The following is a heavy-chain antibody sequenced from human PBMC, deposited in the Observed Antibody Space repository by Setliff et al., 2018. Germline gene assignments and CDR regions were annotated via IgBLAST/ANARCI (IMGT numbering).Heavy chain of an antibody. V-gene: IGHV4-59*08. CDR2: IYDTGST. D-gene: IGHD3-10*01. CDR1: DGSISNAY. J-gene: IGHJ3*01. CDR3: ARHGPTRTDSWFDSFDV. Sequence: ASETLSLTCTVSDGSISNAYWSWIRQSPGKGLEWIGYIYDTGSTNSDPSLKSRVTMSVDTSKNQVSLKMTSVTAADTAVYYCARHGPTRTDSWFDSFDVWGQGTKVTVS.